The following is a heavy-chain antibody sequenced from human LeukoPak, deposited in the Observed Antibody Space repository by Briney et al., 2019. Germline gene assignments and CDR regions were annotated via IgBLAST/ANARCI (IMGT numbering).Heavy chain of an antibody. J-gene: IGHJ4*02. D-gene: IGHD4-17*01. V-gene: IGHV3-7*03. CDR3: ARSAVGDYLYPFDY. CDR2: IKQDESEK. CDR1: GFTFSSYW. Sequence: PGGSLRLSCEASGFTFSSYWMSWVRQAPGKGLEWVANIKQDESEKYYVGSVRGRFTISRDNAKKSMFLQMNSLRADDTAVYYCARSAVGDYLYPFDYWGQGALITVSS.